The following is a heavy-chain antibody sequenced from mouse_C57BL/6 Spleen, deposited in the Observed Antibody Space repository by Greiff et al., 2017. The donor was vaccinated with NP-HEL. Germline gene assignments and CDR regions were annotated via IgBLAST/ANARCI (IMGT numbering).Heavy chain of an antibody. D-gene: IGHD2-10*01. CDR2: IRLKSDNYAT. CDR1: GFTFSNYW. CDR3: TPTGAGFAY. J-gene: IGHJ3*01. Sequence: EVKLEESGGGLVQPGGSMKLSCVASGFTFSNYWMNWVRQSPEKGLEWVAQIRLKSDNYATHYAESVKGRFTISRDDSKSSVYLQMNNLRAEDTGIYYCTPTGAGFAYWGQGTLVTVSA. V-gene: IGHV6-3*01.